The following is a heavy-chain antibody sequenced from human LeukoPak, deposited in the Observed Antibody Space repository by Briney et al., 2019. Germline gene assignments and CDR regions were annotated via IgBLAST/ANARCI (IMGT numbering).Heavy chain of an antibody. Sequence: PSETLSLTCTVSGGSISTSLYYWGWIRQPPGKGLEWIGSIYYSETTYYNPSLRSRVTISVDTSKNQFSLKLSSVTAADTAVYYCAGGRYYYDSSGYYWGHGTPVTVSS. J-gene: IGHJ4*01. V-gene: IGHV4-39*07. CDR2: IYYSETT. D-gene: IGHD3-22*01. CDR1: GGSISTSLYY. CDR3: AGGRYYYDSSGYY.